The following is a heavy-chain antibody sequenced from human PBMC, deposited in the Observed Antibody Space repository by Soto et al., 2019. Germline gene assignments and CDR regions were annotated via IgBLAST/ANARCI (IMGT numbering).Heavy chain of an antibody. J-gene: IGHJ4*02. CDR3: ARGRTGYSYVYDLDY. V-gene: IGHV5-51*01. CDR2: IYPGDSDT. D-gene: IGHD5-18*01. CDR1: GYSFTSYW. Sequence: PGESMKISCKGSGYSFTSYWIGWVRQMPGKGLERMGIIYPGDSDTRYSPSFQGQVTISADKSISTAYLQWSSLKASDTAMYYCARGRTGYSYVYDLDYWGQGTLVTVSS.